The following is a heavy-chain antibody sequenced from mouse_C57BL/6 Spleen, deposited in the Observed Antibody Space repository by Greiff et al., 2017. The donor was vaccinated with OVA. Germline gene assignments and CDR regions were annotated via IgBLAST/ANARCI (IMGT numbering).Heavy chain of an antibody. V-gene: IGHV1-69*01. Sequence: QVQLQQPGAELVMPGASVKLSCKASGYTFTSYWMHWVKQRPGQGLEWIGEIDPSDSYTNYNQKFKGKSTLTVDKSSSTAYMQLSSLTSEDSAVYYCALRQTAYWGQGTLVTVSA. J-gene: IGHJ3*01. D-gene: IGHD2-12*01. CDR2: IDPSDSYT. CDR1: GYTFTSYW. CDR3: ALRQTAY.